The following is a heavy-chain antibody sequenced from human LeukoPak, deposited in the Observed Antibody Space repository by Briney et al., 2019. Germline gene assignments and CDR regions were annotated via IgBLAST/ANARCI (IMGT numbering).Heavy chain of an antibody. J-gene: IGHJ4*02. CDR1: GFTFSSYA. Sequence: GGSLRLSCAASGFTFSSYAMSWVRQAPGKGLEWVSAISGSGATTYYADSVRGRFSISRDISKNTLYLQMNSLRVEDTAVYYCATSGSGWYRFDYWGQGTLVSVSS. V-gene: IGHV3-23*01. D-gene: IGHD6-19*01. CDR3: ATSGSGWYRFDY. CDR2: ISGSGATT.